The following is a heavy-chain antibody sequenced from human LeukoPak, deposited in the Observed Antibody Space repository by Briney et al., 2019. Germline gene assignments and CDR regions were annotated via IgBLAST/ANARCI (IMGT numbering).Heavy chain of an antibody. V-gene: IGHV5-51*01. D-gene: IGHD2-15*01. CDR1: GYSFTSYW. CDR3: ARLRQGSGGSFTRGYY. J-gene: IGHJ4*02. Sequence: GESLKISCKGSGYSFTSYWIGWVRQMPGKGLEWMGIISPGDSDTRYSPSFQGQVTISADKSISTAYLQWSSLKASDTAMYYCARLRQGSGGSFTRGYYWGQGTLVTVSS. CDR2: ISPGDSDT.